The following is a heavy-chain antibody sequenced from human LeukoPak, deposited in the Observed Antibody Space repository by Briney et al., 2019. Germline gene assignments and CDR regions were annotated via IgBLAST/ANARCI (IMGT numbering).Heavy chain of an antibody. V-gene: IGHV1-24*01. J-gene: IGHJ4*02. Sequence: ASVKASCKVSGYTLTELSMHWVRQAPGKGLEWMGGFDPEDGETIYAQKFQGRVTMTEDTSTDTAYMELSSLRSEDTAVYYCATTPISTSWHGSGDYWGQGTLVTVSS. CDR2: FDPEDGET. CDR1: GYTLTELS. D-gene: IGHD6-13*01. CDR3: ATTPISTSWHGSGDY.